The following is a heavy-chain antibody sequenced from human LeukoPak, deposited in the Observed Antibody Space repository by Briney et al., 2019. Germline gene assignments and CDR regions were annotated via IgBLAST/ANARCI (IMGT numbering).Heavy chain of an antibody. V-gene: IGHV3-30-3*01. CDR2: IAYDGNNK. CDR3: ARHAVLAAAPDL. D-gene: IGHD6-13*01. J-gene: IGHJ2*01. CDR1: GFTFSSYA. Sequence: GRSLRLSCAVSGFTFSSYAMHWVRQAPGKGLEWVAVIAYDGNNKFYADSVKGRFTISRDNSKNTLYLQMNSLRGEDTTMYYCARHAVLAAAPDLWGRGTLVTVSS.